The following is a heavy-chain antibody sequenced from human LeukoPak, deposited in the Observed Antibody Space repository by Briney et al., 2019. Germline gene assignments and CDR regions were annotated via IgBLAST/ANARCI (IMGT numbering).Heavy chain of an antibody. CDR2: ISYDGSNK. CDR1: GFTFSSYA. D-gene: IGHD5-12*01. J-gene: IGHJ6*02. CDR3: ARSGYSGYVQPKYYYYGMDV. Sequence: GGSLRLSCAASGFTFSSYAMHWVRQAPGKGLEWVAVISYDGSNKYYADSVKGRFTISRDNSKNTLYLQMNSLRAEDTAVYYCARSGYSGYVQPKYYYYGMDVWGQGTTVTVSS. V-gene: IGHV3-30-3*01.